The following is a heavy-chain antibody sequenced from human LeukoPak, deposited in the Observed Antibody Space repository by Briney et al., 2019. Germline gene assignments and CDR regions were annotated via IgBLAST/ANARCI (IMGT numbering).Heavy chain of an antibody. J-gene: IGHJ5*02. V-gene: IGHV1-69*13. CDR3: ARIGGLYVSGQYWFDP. Sequence: ASVKVSCKASGGTFSSYAISWVRQAPGQGLEWMGVIIPIFGTANYAQKFQGRVTITADESTSTAYMELSSLRSEDTAVYYCARIGGLYVSGQYWFDPWGQVTLVTVSS. CDR1: GGTFSSYA. D-gene: IGHD6-19*01. CDR2: IIPIFGTA.